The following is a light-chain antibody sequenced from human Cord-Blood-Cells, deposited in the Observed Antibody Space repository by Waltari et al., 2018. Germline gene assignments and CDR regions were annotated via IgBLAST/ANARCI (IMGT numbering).Light chain of an antibody. CDR1: SSDVGGYNY. Sequence: SALTQPRSVSGSPGQSVTISCTGTSSDVGGYNYVSWYQQHPGKAPKLMLYDFSKRPSGVPDRFSGSKSGNTASLTISGLQAEDEADYYCCSYAGSVVFGGGTKLTVL. J-gene: IGLJ2*01. CDR3: CSYAGSVV. CDR2: DFS. V-gene: IGLV2-11*01.